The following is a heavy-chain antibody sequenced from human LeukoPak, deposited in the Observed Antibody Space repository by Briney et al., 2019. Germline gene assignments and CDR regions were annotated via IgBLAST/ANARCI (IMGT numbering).Heavy chain of an antibody. CDR2: ISSTRSYI. Sequence: GGSLRLSCAASGFTFSSYSMNWVRQAPGKGLEWVSSISSTRSYIYYSDSVKGRFTISRDNAKNSLYLQMNSLRAEDTAVYYCARAVYGFHAFDIWGQGTMVTVSS. CDR3: ARAVYGFHAFDI. CDR1: GFTFSSYS. V-gene: IGHV3-21*01. D-gene: IGHD4-17*01. J-gene: IGHJ3*02.